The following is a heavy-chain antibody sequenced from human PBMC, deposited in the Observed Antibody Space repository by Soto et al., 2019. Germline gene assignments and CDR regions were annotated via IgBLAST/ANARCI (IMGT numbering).Heavy chain of an antibody. J-gene: IGHJ6*02. V-gene: IGHV3-30*18. CDR1: GFTFNTYG. CDR2: IAYDGSDK. D-gene: IGHD2-2*01. Sequence: LRLSCAASGFTFNTYGMHWVRQAPGKGLEWVAVIAYDGSDKYYADSVKGRFSISRDNSKNTLYLQMNSLRAEDMAVYYCAKVTGYCTSASCRRDYYYYYGMDVWGQGTTVTVS. CDR3: AKVTGYCTSASCRRDYYYYYGMDV.